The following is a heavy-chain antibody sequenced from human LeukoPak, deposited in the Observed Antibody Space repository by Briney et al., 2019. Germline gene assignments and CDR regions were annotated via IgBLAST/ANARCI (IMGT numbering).Heavy chain of an antibody. D-gene: IGHD3-9*01. CDR3: AREYYDILTGYSSWFDP. CDR1: GGSISSGGYY. CDR2: IYHSGST. Sequence: SQTLSLTCTVSGGSISSGGYYWSWIRQPPGKGLEWIGYIYHSGSTYYNPSLKSRVTISVDRSKNQFSLKLSSVTAADTAVYYCAREYYDILTGYSSWFDPWGQGTLVTVSS. V-gene: IGHV4-30-2*01. J-gene: IGHJ5*02.